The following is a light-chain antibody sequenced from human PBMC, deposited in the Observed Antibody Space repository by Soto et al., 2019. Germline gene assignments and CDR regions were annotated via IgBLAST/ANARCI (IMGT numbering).Light chain of an antibody. CDR1: QSVSSSY. V-gene: IGKV3-20*01. Sequence: EIVLTQSPGTLSLSPGERATLSCRASQSVSSSYLAWYKQKPGQAPRLLIYGASSRATGIPDRFSGSGSGTDFTLTISRLEPEDFAVYYCQKYGSSPVTFGQGTKVEIK. CDR3: QKYGSSPVT. CDR2: GAS. J-gene: IGKJ1*01.